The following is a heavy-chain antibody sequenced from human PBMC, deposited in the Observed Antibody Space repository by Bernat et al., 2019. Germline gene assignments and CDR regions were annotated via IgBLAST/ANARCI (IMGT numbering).Heavy chain of an antibody. CDR3: ARDYNWDFDY. D-gene: IGHD1-1*01. CDR1: GFIFSTYA. Sequence: EVQLLESGGGLVQPGGSLRLSCAASGFIFSTYAMSWVRQAPGKGLELVSAISGSGDSTNYADSVKGRFTISRDNSKNTLYLQMNSLRAEDTAVYYCARDYNWDFDYWGQGTLVTVSS. J-gene: IGHJ4*02. CDR2: ISGSGDST. V-gene: IGHV3-23*01.